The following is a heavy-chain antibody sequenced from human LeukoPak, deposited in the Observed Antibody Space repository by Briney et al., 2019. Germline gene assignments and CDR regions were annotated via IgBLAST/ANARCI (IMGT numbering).Heavy chain of an antibody. D-gene: IGHD1-26*01. V-gene: IGHV3-30*04. CDR3: ARDRGSYKFYPAFDI. CDR2: ISYDGSNK. Sequence: GGSLRLSCAASGFTFSSYAMHWVRQAPGKGLEWVAVISYDGSNKYYADSVKGRFTISRDNSKNTLYLQMNSLRAEDTAVYYCARDRGSYKFYPAFDIWGQGTMVTVSS. CDR1: GFTFSSYA. J-gene: IGHJ3*02.